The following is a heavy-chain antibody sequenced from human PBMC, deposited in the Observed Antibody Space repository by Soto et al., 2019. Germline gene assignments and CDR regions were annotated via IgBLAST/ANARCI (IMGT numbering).Heavy chain of an antibody. Sequence: GGSLRLSCAASGFTFSSYAMHWVRQAPGKGLEWVAVISYDGSNKYYADSVKGRFTISRDNSKNTLYLQMNSLRAEDTAVYYWARDGERGRTDAFDIWGQGTMVTVSS. J-gene: IGHJ3*02. CDR3: ARDGERGRTDAFDI. CDR1: GFTFSSYA. D-gene: IGHD3-16*01. CDR2: ISYDGSNK. V-gene: IGHV3-30*04.